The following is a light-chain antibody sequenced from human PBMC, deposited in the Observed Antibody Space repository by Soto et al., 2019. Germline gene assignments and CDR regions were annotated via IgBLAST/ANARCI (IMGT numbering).Light chain of an antibody. CDR2: TAS. CDR1: QGISNY. Sequence: DIQMTPSPSSLSASAGDRVTITFRASQGISNYLAWYQQRPGKVPKLLIYTASTLESGVPSRFSATVSGTEFSLTITSLQPEDFATYYCRQLFDSPITFGQGTRLEIK. CDR3: RQLFDSPIT. J-gene: IGKJ5*01. V-gene: IGKV1-9*01.